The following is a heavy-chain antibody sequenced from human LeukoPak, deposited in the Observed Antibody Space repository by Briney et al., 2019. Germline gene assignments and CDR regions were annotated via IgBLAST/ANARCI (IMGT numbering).Heavy chain of an antibody. V-gene: IGHV3-33*08. CDR1: GFTFSSYA. D-gene: IGHD2-21*02. J-gene: IGHJ4*02. CDR2: IWYDGSNK. CDR3: ARGLETAFFDY. Sequence: SGGSLRLSCAASGFTFSSYAMHRVRQAPGKGLEWVAVIWYDGSNKYYADSVKGRFTISRDNSKNTLYLQMNSLRAEDTAVYYCARGLETAFFDYWGQGTLVTVSS.